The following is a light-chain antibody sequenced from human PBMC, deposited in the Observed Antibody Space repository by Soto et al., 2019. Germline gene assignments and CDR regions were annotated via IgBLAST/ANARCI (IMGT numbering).Light chain of an antibody. CDR3: SSYTTSNTRQIV. CDR2: DVS. J-gene: IGLJ1*01. Sequence: SALTPPAPLSWSPRQSITLSRTGTSRDVGGYNYFSWYQHHPGKAPKLMIFDVSNRPSGVSNRFSGSKSGNTASLTISGLQPEDEADYYCSSYTTSNTRQIVFGTGTKVTVL. V-gene: IGLV2-14*03. CDR1: SRDVGGYNY.